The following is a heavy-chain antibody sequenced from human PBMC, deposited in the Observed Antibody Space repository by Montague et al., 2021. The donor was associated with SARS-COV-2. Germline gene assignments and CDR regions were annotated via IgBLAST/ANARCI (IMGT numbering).Heavy chain of an antibody. CDR2: IYWDGDK. V-gene: IGHV2-5*02. D-gene: IGHD3-10*01. J-gene: IGHJ4*02. Sequence: PALGKPTQTLTLTCTFSGFSLSSDDEGVAWIRQSPGQALEWLAGIYWDGDKRYSPSLQRRLTITKDASENQVVLTMTNIDPVDTATYYCAHRGMIRGLIFDYWGQGTLVTVSS. CDR3: AHRGMIRGLIFDY. CDR1: GFSLSSDDEG.